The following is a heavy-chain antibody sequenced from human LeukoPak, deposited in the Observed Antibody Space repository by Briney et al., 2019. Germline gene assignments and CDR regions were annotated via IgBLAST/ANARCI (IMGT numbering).Heavy chain of an antibody. CDR1: GGTFSSYA. V-gene: IGHV1-69*06. CDR3: ARAYCSGGTCYDSRGWFDP. D-gene: IGHD2-15*01. Sequence: GASVKVSCKASGGTFSSYAISWVRQAPGQGLGWIGGIIPIFGTANYAQKFQGRVTITAYKSTSTAYMELSSLRSEDTAVYYGARAYCSGGTCYDSRGWFDPWGQGTLVTVSS. CDR2: IIPIFGTA. J-gene: IGHJ5*02.